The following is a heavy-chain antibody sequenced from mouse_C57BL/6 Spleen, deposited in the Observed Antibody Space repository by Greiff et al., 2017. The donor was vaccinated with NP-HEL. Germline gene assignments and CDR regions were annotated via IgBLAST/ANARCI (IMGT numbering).Heavy chain of an antibody. V-gene: IGHV1-64*01. CDR1: GYTFTSYW. CDR2: IHPNSGST. Sequence: VQLQQSGAELVKPGASVKLSCKASGYTFTSYWMHWVKQRPGQGLEWIGMIHPNSGSTNYNEKFKSKATLTVDKSSSTTSMQLSSLTSEDSAVYYCARSHYDYDDEFDYAMDYWGQGTSVTVSS. J-gene: IGHJ4*01. CDR3: ARSHYDYDDEFDYAMDY. D-gene: IGHD2-4*01.